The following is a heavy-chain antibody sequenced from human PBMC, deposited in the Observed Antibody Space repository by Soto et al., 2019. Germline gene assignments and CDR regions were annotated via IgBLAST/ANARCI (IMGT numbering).Heavy chain of an antibody. CDR3: VRDGRERQFDY. D-gene: IGHD1-26*01. J-gene: IGHJ4*02. CDR1: GAAISGYY. Sequence: QVRLQESGPGLVKPSETLSLTCVVSGAAISGYYWSWIRQPPGKGLEWIRFIYYSGSTTNYSPSLKNRVTISVDTSKNIISLRLGSVTAADTAIYYCVRDGRERQFDYWGQGTLVTVSS. V-gene: IGHV4-59*01. CDR2: IYYSGSTT.